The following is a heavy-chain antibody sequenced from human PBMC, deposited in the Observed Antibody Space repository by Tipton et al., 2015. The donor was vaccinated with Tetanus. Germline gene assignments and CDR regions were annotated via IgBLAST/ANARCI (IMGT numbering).Heavy chain of an antibody. J-gene: IGHJ6*02. CDR3: ARDRGDYIYYGMDV. CDR1: GYTFTGYY. D-gene: IGHD3-22*01. Sequence: QVQLVQSGAEVKKPGASVKVSCKASGYTFTGYYIYWVRQAPGQGLEWMGWIDPNSGGTVYAQKFQGGVTMTRDTSISTAYMELRSLRSDDTAVYYRARDRGDYIYYGMDVWGPGTTVTVS. CDR2: IDPNSGGT. V-gene: IGHV1-2*02.